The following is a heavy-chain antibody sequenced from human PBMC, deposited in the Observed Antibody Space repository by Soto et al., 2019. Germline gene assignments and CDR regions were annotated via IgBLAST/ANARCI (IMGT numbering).Heavy chain of an antibody. D-gene: IGHD6-19*01. CDR2: ISGSGGST. V-gene: IGHV3-23*01. Sequence: GGSLILSCAASGFTFSSYAMSWVRQAPGKGLEWVSAISGSGGSTYYADSVKGRFTISRDNSKNTLYLQMNSLRAEDTAVYYCAKPIAVAGTAFDIWGQGTMVTVSS. CDR1: GFTFSSYA. J-gene: IGHJ3*02. CDR3: AKPIAVAGTAFDI.